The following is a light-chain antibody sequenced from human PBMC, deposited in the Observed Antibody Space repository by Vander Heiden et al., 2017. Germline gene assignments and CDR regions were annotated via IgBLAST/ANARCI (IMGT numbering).Light chain of an antibody. CDR1: SRHSSYA. CDR3: QTWGTGIRV. CDR2: VNSDGSH. Sequence: QLVLTQSPSASASLGASVKLTCTLSSRHSSYAIAWHQQQPEKGPRYLMKVNSDGSHSKGDGIPDRFSGSSSGAERYLTISSPQSEDEADYYCQTWGTGIRVFGGGTKLTVL. J-gene: IGLJ2*01. V-gene: IGLV4-69*01.